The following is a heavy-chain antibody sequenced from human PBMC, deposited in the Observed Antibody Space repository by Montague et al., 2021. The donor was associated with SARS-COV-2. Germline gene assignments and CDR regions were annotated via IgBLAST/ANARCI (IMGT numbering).Heavy chain of an antibody. V-gene: IGHV2-70*01. Sequence: PALVKPTQTLTLTCTFSGFSLITSGMCVTWIRQPPGKALEWLALIDRNDDKYYSTSLKARLTISKDTSKNQVVLTMTNMDPVDTATYYCARMDMYFTFGGVYGAFGIWGQGTMVTVSS. CDR2: IDRNDDK. J-gene: IGHJ3*02. CDR3: ARMDMYFTFGGVYGAFGI. CDR1: GFSLITSGMC. D-gene: IGHD3-16*01.